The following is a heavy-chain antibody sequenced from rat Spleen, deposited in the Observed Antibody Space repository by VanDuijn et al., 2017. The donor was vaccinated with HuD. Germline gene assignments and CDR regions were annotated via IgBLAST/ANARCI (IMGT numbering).Heavy chain of an antibody. V-gene: IGHV5-27*01. CDR1: GFTFSNYD. Sequence: EVQLVESGGGLVQPGRSLKLSCAASGFTFSNYDMAWVRQAPTKGLEWVASISPSGGRTYYPDSVTGRFTISRDNAKSTQYLQMDSLRSEDTATYYCATDYDGSYYYFDYWGQGVMVTVSS. D-gene: IGHD1-12*02. CDR2: ISPSGGRT. CDR3: ATDYDGSYYYFDY. J-gene: IGHJ2*01.